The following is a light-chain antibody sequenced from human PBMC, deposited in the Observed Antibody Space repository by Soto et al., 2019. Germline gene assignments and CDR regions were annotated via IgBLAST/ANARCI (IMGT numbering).Light chain of an antibody. CDR2: EVS. CDR1: SSDVGGYKY. J-gene: IGLJ1*01. V-gene: IGLV2-14*01. Sequence: QSALTQPASVSGSPGQSITISCTGTSSDVGGYKYVSWYQQPPGKAPKLMIYEVSHRPSGVSNRVSGSKSGNTASLTISGIQAEDEADYYCSSYTSSSTLNYVFGTGTKLTVL. CDR3: SSYTSSSTLNYV.